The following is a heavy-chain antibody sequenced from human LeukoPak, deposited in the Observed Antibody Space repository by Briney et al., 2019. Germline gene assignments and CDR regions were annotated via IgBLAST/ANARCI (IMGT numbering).Heavy chain of an antibody. CDR3: ARGRAEDELDY. J-gene: IGHJ4*02. CDR1: GFTFSSYG. CDR2: IWYDGSNK. Sequence: SGGSLRLSCAASGFTFSSYGMHWLRQAPGKGLEWVAVIWYDGSNKYYADSVKGRFTISRDNSKNTLYLQMNSLRAEDTAVYYCARGRAEDELDYWGQGTLVTVSS. D-gene: IGHD1-14*01. V-gene: IGHV3-33*01.